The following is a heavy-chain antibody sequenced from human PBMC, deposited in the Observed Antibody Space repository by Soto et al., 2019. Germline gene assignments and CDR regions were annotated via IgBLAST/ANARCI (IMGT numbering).Heavy chain of an antibody. CDR3: AREPHFIDY. J-gene: IGHJ4*02. CDR1: GFTFSSYE. CDR2: ISSTGTSM. Sequence: VQLVESGGDLVQPGGSLRLSCAASGFTFSSYEMNWVRQAPGKGLEWVSYISSTGTSMDYADSVKGRFTISRDNAKNSLHLQLNSLIDEDTAVYYCAREPHFIDYWGQGTLVSVSA. V-gene: IGHV3-48*03.